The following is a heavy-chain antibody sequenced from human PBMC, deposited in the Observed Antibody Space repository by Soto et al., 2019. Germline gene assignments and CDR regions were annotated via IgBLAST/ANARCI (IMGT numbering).Heavy chain of an antibody. CDR2: MNPNSGST. D-gene: IGHD3-22*01. Sequence: QVQLVQSGAEVKKPGASVKVSCKASGYTFTSYDINWVRQATGQGLEWMGWMNPNSGSTGYAQKFQGRVTMTRNTSISTAYMELSSLRSEDTAVYYCARLMYYYDSSGYYQAHYYYGMDVWGQGTTVTVSS. V-gene: IGHV1-8*01. CDR1: GYTFTSYD. CDR3: ARLMYYYDSSGYYQAHYYYGMDV. J-gene: IGHJ6*02.